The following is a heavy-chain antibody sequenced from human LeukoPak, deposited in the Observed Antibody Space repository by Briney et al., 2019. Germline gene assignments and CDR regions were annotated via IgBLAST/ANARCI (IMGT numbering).Heavy chain of an antibody. CDR1: GYTFTSYA. CDR2: INTNTGNP. CDR3: ARVSRALAAFFDY. J-gene: IGHJ4*02. Sequence: ASVTVSCKASGYTFTSYAMNWVRQAPGQGLEWMGWINTNTGNPTYAQGFTGRFVFSLDTSVSTAYLQINSLKAEDTAVYYCARVSRALAAFFDYWGQGTLVTVSS. D-gene: IGHD6-6*01. V-gene: IGHV7-4-1*02.